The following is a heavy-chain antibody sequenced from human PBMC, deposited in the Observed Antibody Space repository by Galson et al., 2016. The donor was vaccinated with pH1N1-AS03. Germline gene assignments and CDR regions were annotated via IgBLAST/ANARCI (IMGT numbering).Heavy chain of an antibody. D-gene: IGHD3-22*01. Sequence: SVKVSCKASGGTFSSYAFTWVRQAPGQGLEWVGGLIPIFHTPNYAQKFQGRVTIIADKSTSTAYMELRSLTSEDTAGYYCASSSDYSDTSVYYGTAYWGQGTLVTVSS. J-gene: IGHJ4*02. CDR2: LIPIFHTP. V-gene: IGHV1-69*06. CDR1: GGTFSSYA. CDR3: ASSSDYSDTSVYYGTAY.